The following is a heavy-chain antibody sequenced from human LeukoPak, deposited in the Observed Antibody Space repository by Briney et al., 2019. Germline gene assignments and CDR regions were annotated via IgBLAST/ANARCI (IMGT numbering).Heavy chain of an antibody. CDR2: IYSGDVT. J-gene: IGHJ4*02. V-gene: IGHV3-53*01. Sequence: PGGSLRLSCAASGFTVNNNYMSWVRQAPGKGLEWVSVIYSGDVTYYADSVKGRFTISRDNSKNTLYLQMNSLRAEDTAVYYCARYRHLGYWGQGTLVTVSS. CDR1: GFTVNNNY. CDR3: ARYRHLGY.